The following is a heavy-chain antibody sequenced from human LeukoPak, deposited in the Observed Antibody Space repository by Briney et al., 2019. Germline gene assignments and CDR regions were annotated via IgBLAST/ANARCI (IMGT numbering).Heavy chain of an antibody. V-gene: IGHV1-2*02. D-gene: IGHD3-10*01. J-gene: IGHJ4*02. Sequence: GASVKVSCKASGYTFTGYYMDWARQAPGQGLEWMGWINPNSGGTNYAQKFQGRVTMTRDTSISTAYMELSRLRSDDTAVYYCARDITIVRGVIGGYWGQGTLVTVSS. CDR3: ARDITIVRGVIGGY. CDR2: INPNSGGT. CDR1: GYTFTGYY.